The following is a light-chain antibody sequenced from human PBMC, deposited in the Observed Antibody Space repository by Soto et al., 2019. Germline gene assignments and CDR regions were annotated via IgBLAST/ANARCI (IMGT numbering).Light chain of an antibody. V-gene: IGLV7-46*01. CDR2: DTT. Sequence: QAVVTQEPSLTVSLGGTVTLTCGSSTGAVTNGHYPYWFQQKPGQAPRTLIYDTTDKHSWTPARFSGSLLGGKAALTLSGAQPEDEAEYYCLLSYNGARSYVVFGGGTKLTVL. J-gene: IGLJ2*01. CDR3: LLSYNGARSYVV. CDR1: TGAVTNGHY.